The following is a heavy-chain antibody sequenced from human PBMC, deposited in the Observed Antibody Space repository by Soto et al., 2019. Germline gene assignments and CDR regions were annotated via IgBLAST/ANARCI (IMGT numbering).Heavy chain of an antibody. J-gene: IGHJ3*02. D-gene: IGHD3-22*01. CDR1: GCTFSSYA. CDR3: ARDKTTMRVVVTADAFDI. Sequence: GASVKVSCKASGCTFSSYAISWVRQAPGQGLEWMGGIIPIFGTANYAQKFQGRVTITADESTSTAYMELSSLRSEDTAVYYCARDKTTMRVVVTADAFDIWGQGTMVSVSS. CDR2: IIPIFGTA. V-gene: IGHV1-69*13.